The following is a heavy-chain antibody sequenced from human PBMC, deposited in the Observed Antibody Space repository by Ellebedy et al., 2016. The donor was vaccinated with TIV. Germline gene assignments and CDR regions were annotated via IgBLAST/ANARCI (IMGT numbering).Heavy chain of an antibody. D-gene: IGHD5-12*01. V-gene: IGHV1-18*01. CDR2: INAYNGNT. CDR1: AYSFPSYG. J-gene: IGHJ4*02. CDR3: ARDLGSGYERFDY. Sequence: AASVKVSCKASAYSFPSYGVSWVRQAPGQGLEWMGWINAYNGNTNYAQKFQGRVTMTTDTSTNTAFMELRSLRSDDTAVYYCARDLGSGYERFDYWGQGTLVTVSS.